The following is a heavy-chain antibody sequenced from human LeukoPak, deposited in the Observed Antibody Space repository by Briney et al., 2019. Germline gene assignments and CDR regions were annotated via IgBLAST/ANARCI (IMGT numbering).Heavy chain of an antibody. CDR3: TRDFGSIVVVTAIVD. D-gene: IGHD2-21*02. V-gene: IGHV3-7*01. CDR1: GFTFSSYW. CDR2: IKQDGSEK. Sequence: GGSLRLSCAASGFTFSSYWMSWVRQAPGKGLEWVANIKQDGSEKYYVDSVKGRFTISRDNAKNSLYLQMNSLRAEDTAIYYCTRDFGSIVVVTAIVDWGQGTLVTVSS. J-gene: IGHJ4*02.